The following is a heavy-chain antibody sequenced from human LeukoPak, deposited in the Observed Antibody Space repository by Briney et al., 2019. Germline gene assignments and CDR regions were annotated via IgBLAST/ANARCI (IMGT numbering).Heavy chain of an antibody. Sequence: GGSLRLSCAASGFTFSSYAMHWVRHAPGKGLEWVAVISYDGSNKYYADSVKGRFTISRDNSKNTLYLQVNSLRAEDTAVYYCVTRSGSYYYWGQGILVTVSS. CDR1: GFTFSSYA. V-gene: IGHV3-30*14. J-gene: IGHJ4*02. CDR2: ISYDGSNK. CDR3: VTRSGSYYY. D-gene: IGHD1-26*01.